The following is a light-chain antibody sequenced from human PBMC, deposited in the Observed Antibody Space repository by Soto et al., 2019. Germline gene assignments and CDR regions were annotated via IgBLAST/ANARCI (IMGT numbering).Light chain of an antibody. Sequence: EIVLTQSPGTLSLSPGERATLSCRASRSVSSRYLAWYQQKAGQAPRLLISGASRRVTGIPARFSGSGSGTDFTLILSSLEPEEFAIYYCHQYGYSPNTFGQGTKVEIK. V-gene: IGKV3-20*01. J-gene: IGKJ2*01. CDR1: RSVSSRY. CDR3: HQYGYSPNT. CDR2: GAS.